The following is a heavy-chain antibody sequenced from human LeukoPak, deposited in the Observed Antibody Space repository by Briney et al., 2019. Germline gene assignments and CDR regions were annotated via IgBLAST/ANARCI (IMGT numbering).Heavy chain of an antibody. CDR1: GFTFSSYA. CDR3: ARDFQEHWMGFDY. CDR2: TSYDGSNK. V-gene: IGHV3-30*04. D-gene: IGHD1-1*01. Sequence: GGSLRLSCAASGFTFSSYAMHWVRQAPGKGLEWVAVTSYDGSNKYYADSVKGRFTISRDNSENTLYLQMNSLRAEDTAVYYCARDFQEHWMGFDYWGQGTLVTVSS. J-gene: IGHJ4*02.